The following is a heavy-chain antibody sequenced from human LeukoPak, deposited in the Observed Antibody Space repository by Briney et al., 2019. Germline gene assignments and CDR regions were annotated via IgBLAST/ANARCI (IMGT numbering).Heavy chain of an antibody. CDR3: ARPQYSRAGGWGYMDV. CDR2: IHPGDSDT. D-gene: IGHD6-6*01. CDR1: GYTFSGYW. J-gene: IGHJ6*03. Sequence: LGESLKISCQGSGYTFSGYWIGWVRQLPGKGLEWVAIIHPGDSDTRYSQSFQGLVTISADKSMNTAYLQWSSLKASDTAIYYCARPQYSRAGGWGYMDVWGKGTTVTVSS. V-gene: IGHV5-51*01.